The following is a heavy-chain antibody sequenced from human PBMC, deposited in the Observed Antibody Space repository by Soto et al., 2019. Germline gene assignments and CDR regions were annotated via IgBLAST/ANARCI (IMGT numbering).Heavy chain of an antibody. J-gene: IGHJ4*02. CDR1: GYTFTSYG. D-gene: IGHD3-22*01. Sequence: GASVKVSCKASGYTFTSYGISWVRQAPGQGLEWMGRISAYNGNTNYAQKLQGRVTMTTDTSTSTAYMELRSLRSDDTAVYYCARAYYYDSSGYPDYWGQGTLVTVSS. CDR2: ISAYNGNT. V-gene: IGHV1-18*01. CDR3: ARAYYYDSSGYPDY.